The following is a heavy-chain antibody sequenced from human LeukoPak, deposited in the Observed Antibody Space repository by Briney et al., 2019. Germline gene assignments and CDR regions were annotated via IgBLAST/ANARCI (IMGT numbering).Heavy chain of an antibody. J-gene: IGHJ4*02. D-gene: IGHD1-1*01. CDR1: GFTISSYA. Sequence: GGSLRLSCAVSGFTISSYAMSWVRQAPGKGLGWVSAISGSGGSTYYADSVKGRFTISRDNSKNTLYLQMNSLRAEDTAVYHCAKDPANKRAGYFDYWGQGTLVTVSS. V-gene: IGHV3-23*01. CDR2: ISGSGGST. CDR3: AKDPANKRAGYFDY.